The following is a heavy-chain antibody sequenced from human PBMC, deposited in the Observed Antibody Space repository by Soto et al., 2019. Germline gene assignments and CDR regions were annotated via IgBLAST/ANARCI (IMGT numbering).Heavy chain of an antibody. J-gene: IGHJ4*02. CDR1: GFTFSSYS. CDR3: ARDRYYDDSSGYYRFDY. D-gene: IGHD3-22*01. V-gene: IGHV3-48*01. CDR2: ISSSSSTI. Sequence: EVQLVESGGGLVQPGGSLRLSCAASGFTFSSYSMNWVRQAPGKGLEWVSYISSSSSTIYYADSVKGRFTISRDNAKNLLYLQMNSLRAKDTAGYYCARDRYYDDSSGYYRFDYWGQGTLVTVSS.